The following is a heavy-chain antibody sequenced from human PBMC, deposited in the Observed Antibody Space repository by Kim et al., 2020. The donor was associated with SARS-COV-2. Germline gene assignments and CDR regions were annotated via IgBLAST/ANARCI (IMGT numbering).Heavy chain of an antibody. CDR2: INHSGST. V-gene: IGHV4-34*01. D-gene: IGHD3-3*01. CDR1: GGSFSGYY. J-gene: IGHJ3*02. CDR3: ARTTIFVVVFDI. Sequence: SETLSLTCAVYGGSFSGYYWSWIRQPPGKGLEWIGEINHSGSTNYNPSLKSRVTISVDTSKNQFSLKLSSVTAADTAVYYCARTTIFVVVFDIWGQGTMVTVSS.